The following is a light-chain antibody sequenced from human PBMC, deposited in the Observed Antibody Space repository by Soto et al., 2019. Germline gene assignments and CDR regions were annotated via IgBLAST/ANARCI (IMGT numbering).Light chain of an antibody. CDR2: DVA. CDR3: SSYRSRSTVV. CDR1: SNDVGGYNY. V-gene: IGLV2-14*03. J-gene: IGLJ2*01. Sequence: QSALTQPASVSGSPGQSITISCTGTSNDVGGYNYVSWYQHHPGKAPKLMIYDVANRPSGVSKRFSGSKSGNTASLTISGLQAEDEADYCCSSYRSRSTVVFGGGTKLTVL.